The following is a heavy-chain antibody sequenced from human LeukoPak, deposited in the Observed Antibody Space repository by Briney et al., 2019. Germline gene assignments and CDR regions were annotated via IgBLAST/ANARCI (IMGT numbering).Heavy chain of an antibody. CDR3: SREGFCGGDCPGYFDL. D-gene: IGHD2-21*02. CDR2: IDTSGNT. V-gene: IGHV3-13*04. CDR1: GFTFSTYD. J-gene: IGHJ2*01. Sequence: GGSLSLSCAVSGFTFSTYDMHWVRQATGKGLEWVSAIDTSGNTYFPGSVKGRFTISRENAENSLYLQMNSLGAGDTAMYYCSREGFCGGDCPGYFDLWGRGTLVTVSS.